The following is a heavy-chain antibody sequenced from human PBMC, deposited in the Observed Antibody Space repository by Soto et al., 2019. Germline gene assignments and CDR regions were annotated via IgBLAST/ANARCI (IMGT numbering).Heavy chain of an antibody. CDR3: ARDKDWAFDY. CDR2: ISGTSDYI. D-gene: IGHD3-9*01. J-gene: IGHJ4*02. V-gene: IGHV3-21*01. CDR1: GFTFSISS. Sequence: GGSLRLSCAASGFTFSISSMNWVRQAPGKGLEWVSSISGTSDYISYADSVKGRFTISRDNAKNSLFLLMSSLRAEDTAVYYCARDKDWAFDYWGQGTQVTVSS.